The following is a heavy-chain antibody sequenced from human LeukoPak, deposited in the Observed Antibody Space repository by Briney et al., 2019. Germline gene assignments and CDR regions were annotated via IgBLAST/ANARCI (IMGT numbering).Heavy chain of an antibody. CDR1: GDSIRSNSYY. CDR2: IYYSGNT. CDR3: ASQGPMGAEIRRDYFEY. Sequence: SETLSLTCSVSGDSIRSNSYYWGWIRQPPGKGLEWIGTIYYSGNTYNNPSLKSRVTMSLDTSKNQVSLKLSSVTAADTAVYYCASQGPMGAEIRRDYFEYWGQGILVTVSS. J-gene: IGHJ4*02. D-gene: IGHD3-10*01. V-gene: IGHV4-39*01.